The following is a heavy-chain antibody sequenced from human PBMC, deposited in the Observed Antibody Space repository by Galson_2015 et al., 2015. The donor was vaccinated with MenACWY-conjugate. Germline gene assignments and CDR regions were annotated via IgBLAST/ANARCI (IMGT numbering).Heavy chain of an antibody. Sequence: SGFTFRNSWISWLCQARGKGLEWLARLKHDDREKYYEHTATPRSSLSRARPKNSLYLEMDSLRVEDTAVYSRARGHYGMGVWGQGTTVTASS. J-gene: IGHJ6*02. CDR2: LKHDDREK. CDR1: GFTFRNSW. V-gene: IGHV3-7*03. CDR3: ARGHYGMGV.